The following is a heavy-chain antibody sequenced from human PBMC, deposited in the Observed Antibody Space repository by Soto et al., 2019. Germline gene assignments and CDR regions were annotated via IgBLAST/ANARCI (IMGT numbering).Heavy chain of an antibody. J-gene: IGHJ4*02. D-gene: IGHD3-10*01. CDR1: GFIFKMYW. CDR2: IYNDGTYS. Sequence: PGGSLRLSCAASGFIFKMYWMHWVRQSPGEGLVWISRIYNDGTYSDYADSVRGRFTISRDNVNATLYLQMNNLRAEDSGLYYCTRGPRPISTGTGAYWGQGTQVTVSS. V-gene: IGHV3-74*01. CDR3: TRGPRPISTGTGAY.